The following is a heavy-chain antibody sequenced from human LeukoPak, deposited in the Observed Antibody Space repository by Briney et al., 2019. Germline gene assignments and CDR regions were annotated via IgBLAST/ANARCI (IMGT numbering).Heavy chain of an antibody. CDR1: GGSISSYY. V-gene: IGHV4-59*01. Sequence: SETLSLTCTVSGGSISSYYWSWIRQPPGKGLEWIGYIYYSGSTNYNPSLKSRVTISVDTSKNQFSLKLSSVTAADTAVYYCARWGTTVTYDAFDIWGQGTMVTVSS. CDR3: ARWGTTVTYDAFDI. J-gene: IGHJ3*02. CDR2: IYYSGST. D-gene: IGHD4-17*01.